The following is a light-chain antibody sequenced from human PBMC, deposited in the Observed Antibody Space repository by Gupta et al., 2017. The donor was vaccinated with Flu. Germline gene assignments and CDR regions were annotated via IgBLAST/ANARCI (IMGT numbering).Light chain of an antibody. Sequence: SSVLTQPPSVSVAPGQTARITCSGNNIGSRSVHWYQQKAGQAPVLVVHDDTDRPSGIPGRFSGSTSGDTATLTISGVEAGDEADYYCQVWASSSDVLFGGGTKLTVL. CDR2: DDT. V-gene: IGLV3-21*02. J-gene: IGLJ2*01. CDR3: QVWASSSDVL. CDR1: NIGSRS.